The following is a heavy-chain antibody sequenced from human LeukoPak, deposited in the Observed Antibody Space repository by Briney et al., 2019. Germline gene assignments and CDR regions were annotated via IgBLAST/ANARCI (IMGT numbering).Heavy chain of an antibody. D-gene: IGHD2-2*01. Sequence: ASVKVSCKTSGYTFTRYYIHWGRQAPGQGLEWMGIINPSGGSTSYAQKFQGRVTMTRDTSTSTVYMKLSSLKSEDTAVYYCARVASGGYQLLNFDYWGQGTLVTVSS. CDR3: ARVASGGYQLLNFDY. CDR2: INPSGGST. V-gene: IGHV1-46*01. CDR1: GYTFTRYY. J-gene: IGHJ4*02.